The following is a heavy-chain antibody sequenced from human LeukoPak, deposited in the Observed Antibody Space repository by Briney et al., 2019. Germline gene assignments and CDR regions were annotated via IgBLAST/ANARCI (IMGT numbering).Heavy chain of an antibody. CDR1: GFTFSTYG. J-gene: IGHJ6*03. CDR2: IWFDGSNK. Sequence: PGKSLRLSCAASGFTFSTYGMPWVRQAPGKGLERVAPIWFDGSNKYSADSVRGRFTISRDNSKNTLYLQMNSLRAEDTAVYYCAKSGYCSSTSCYFYYYMDVWGKGTTVTVSS. CDR3: AKSGYCSSTSCYFYYYMDV. V-gene: IGHV3-33*06. D-gene: IGHD2-2*01.